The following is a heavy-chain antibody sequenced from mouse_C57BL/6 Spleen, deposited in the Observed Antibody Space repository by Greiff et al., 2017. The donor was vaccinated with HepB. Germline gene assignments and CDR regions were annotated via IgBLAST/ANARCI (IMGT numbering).Heavy chain of an antibody. Sequence: QVHVKQSGAELAKPGASVKLSCKASGYTFTSYWMHWVKQRPGQGLEWIGYINPSSGYTKYNQKFKDKATLTADKSSSTAYMQLSSLTYEDSAVYYCASPLYYYGSSYPFAYWGQGTLVTVSA. D-gene: IGHD1-1*01. CDR1: GYTFTSYW. J-gene: IGHJ3*01. CDR3: ASPLYYYGSSYPFAY. CDR2: INPSSGYT. V-gene: IGHV1-7*01.